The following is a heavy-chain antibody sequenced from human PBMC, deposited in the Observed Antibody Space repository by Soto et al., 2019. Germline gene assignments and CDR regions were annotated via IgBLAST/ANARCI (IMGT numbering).Heavy chain of an antibody. J-gene: IGHJ3*01. D-gene: IGHD5-12*01. CDR2: IVVGSGNT. CDR1: GFTFTSSA. V-gene: IGHV1-58*01. Sequence: SVKVSCKASGFTFTSSAVQWVRQARGQRLEWIGWIVVGSGNTNYAQKFQERVTITRDMSTSTAYMELSSLRSEDTAVYYCAAVERGYSGYDSPDAFDVWGQGTMVTVSS. CDR3: AAVERGYSGYDSPDAFDV.